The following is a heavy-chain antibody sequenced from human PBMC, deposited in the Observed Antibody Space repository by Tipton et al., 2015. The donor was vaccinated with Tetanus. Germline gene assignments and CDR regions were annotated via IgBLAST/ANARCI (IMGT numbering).Heavy chain of an antibody. Sequence: QVQLVQSGAEMKKPGSSVKVSCKTSGGSFSNYAINWVRQAPGQGLEWMGGIIPQFGTPNYRMNFRDRVTITADESTSTVYMELSGLTSEDTAVYYCARNGRIPITVAGMNWLDPWGPGTLVTVSS. D-gene: IGHD6-19*01. CDR3: ARNGRIPITVAGMNWLDP. CDR1: GGSFSNYA. J-gene: IGHJ5*02. CDR2: IIPQFGTP. V-gene: IGHV1-69*01.